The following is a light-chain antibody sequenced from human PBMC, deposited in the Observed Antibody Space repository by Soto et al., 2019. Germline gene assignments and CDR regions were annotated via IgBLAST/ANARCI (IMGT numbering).Light chain of an antibody. J-gene: IGKJ1*01. V-gene: IGKV1-39*01. CDR2: AAS. CDR3: QQSYSSLWT. Sequence: DIQMTQSPSSLSASVGDRVTITCRASQSISSYLNWYQQNPGKAPKLLIYAASSLQSGVPSRFSGSGSGTDFTLNISSLQPEDFATYYCQQSYSSLWTFGQGTKVEIK. CDR1: QSISSY.